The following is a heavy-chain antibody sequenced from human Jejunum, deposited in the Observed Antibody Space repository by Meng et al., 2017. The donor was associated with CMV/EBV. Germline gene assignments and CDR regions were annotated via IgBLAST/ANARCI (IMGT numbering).Heavy chain of an antibody. D-gene: IGHD2-2*02. CDR2: ISAYNGNT. V-gene: IGHV1-18*01. J-gene: IGHJ4*02. CDR1: FTSYG. CDR3: ARDRSSFIVVVPAAIDY. Sequence: FTSYGISWVRQAPGQGLEWMGWISAYNGNTNYEQKLQGRVTMTTDTSTSTAYMELRSLRSDDTAVYYCARDRSSFIVVVPAAIDYWGQGTRVTVSS.